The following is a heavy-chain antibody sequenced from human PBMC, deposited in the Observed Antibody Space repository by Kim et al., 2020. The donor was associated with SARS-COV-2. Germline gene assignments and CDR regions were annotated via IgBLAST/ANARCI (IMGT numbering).Heavy chain of an antibody. CDR1: GFTFSSYA. V-gene: IGHV3-23*01. D-gene: IGHD3-22*01. CDR2: ISGSGGST. CDR3: AKGVGLGITMIVVVTTALDY. J-gene: IGHJ4*02. Sequence: GGSLRLSCAASGFTFSSYAMSWVRQAPGKGLEWVSAISGSGGSTYYADSVKGRFTISRDNSKNTLYLQMNSLRAEDTAVYYCAKGVGLGITMIVVVTTALDYWGQGTLVTVSS.